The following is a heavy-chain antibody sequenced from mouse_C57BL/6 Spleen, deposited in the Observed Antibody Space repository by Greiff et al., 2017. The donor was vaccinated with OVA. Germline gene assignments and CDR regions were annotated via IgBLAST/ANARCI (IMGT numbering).Heavy chain of an antibody. CDR1: GYTFTSYW. V-gene: IGHV1-52*01. CDR3: ARSLRREDYFDY. Sequence: QVQLKQPGAELVRPGSSVKLSCKASGYTFTSYWMHWVKQRPIQGLEWIGNIDPSDSETHYNQKFKDKATLTVDKSSSTAYMQLSSLTSEDSAVYYCARSLRREDYFDYWGQGTTLTVSS. D-gene: IGHD2-12*01. J-gene: IGHJ2*01. CDR2: IDPSDSET.